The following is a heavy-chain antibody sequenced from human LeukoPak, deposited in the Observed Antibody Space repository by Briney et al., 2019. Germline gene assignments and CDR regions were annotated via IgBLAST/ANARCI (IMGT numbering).Heavy chain of an antibody. CDR2: IYYSGST. CDR3: ARDLECSGGSCYSEGHY. V-gene: IGHV4-59*01. J-gene: IGHJ4*02. D-gene: IGHD2-15*01. CDR1: GGSISSYY. Sequence: SETLSLTCTVSGGSISSYYWSWIRQPPGKGLEWIGYIYYSGSTNYNPSLKSRVTISVDTSKNQFSLKLSSVTAADTAVYYCARDLECSGGSCYSEGHYWGQGTLVTVSS.